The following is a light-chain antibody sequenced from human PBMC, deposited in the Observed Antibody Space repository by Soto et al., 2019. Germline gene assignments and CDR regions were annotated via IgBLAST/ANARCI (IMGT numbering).Light chain of an antibody. CDR2: EVS. V-gene: IGLV2-8*01. CDR3: CSFAGINVV. Sequence: QSVLTQPPSASGSPGQSVTISCTGTSSDVGGYNYVSWYQQHPDKVPKLMIFEVSKRPSGVPDRFSGSKSGNTASLTVSGLQAEDEAHYYCCSFAGINVVFGGGTKVTVL. J-gene: IGLJ2*01. CDR1: SSDVGGYNY.